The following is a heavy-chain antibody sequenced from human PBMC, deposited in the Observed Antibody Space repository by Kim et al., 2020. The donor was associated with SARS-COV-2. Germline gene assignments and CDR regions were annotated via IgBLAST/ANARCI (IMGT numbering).Heavy chain of an antibody. V-gene: IGHV3-74*01. J-gene: IGHJ3*01. D-gene: IGHD3-3*01. CDR3: ARTHTASFGALDV. Sequence: AEHVQGRCTISQDNAKYTGYLQLDSLSAEDTAVYYCARTHTASFGALDVWGQGTMVTVSS.